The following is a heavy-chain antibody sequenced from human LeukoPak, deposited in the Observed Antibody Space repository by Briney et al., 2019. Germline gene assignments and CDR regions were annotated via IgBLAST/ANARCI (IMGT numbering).Heavy chain of an antibody. CDR1: GFTFSGYG. J-gene: IGHJ4*02. V-gene: IGHV3-30*02. Sequence: GGSLRLSCAASGFTFSGYGMHWVRQAPGKGLEWVAFMRYDGSDEHYADSVQGRFTISRDNSYNTLYLQMNSLRAEDTALYYCARDLGLSVGATPFDFWGQGTLVTVSS. CDR3: ARDLGLSVGATPFDF. CDR2: MRYDGSDE. D-gene: IGHD1-26*01.